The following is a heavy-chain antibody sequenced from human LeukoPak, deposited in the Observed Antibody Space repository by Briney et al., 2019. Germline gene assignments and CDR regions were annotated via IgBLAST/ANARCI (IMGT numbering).Heavy chain of an antibody. CDR3: MRWNGLTDY. CDR2: IHGDSAII. Sequence: PGGSLRLSCAASGFTFNIYGMNWLRRAPGKGLEWISYIHGDSAIIHYADSVKGRFTISRDNAKNSVYLHMNSLRVEDTAVYYCMRWNGLTDYWGQGTRVTVSS. CDR1: GFTFNIYG. V-gene: IGHV3-48*01. D-gene: IGHD1-1*01. J-gene: IGHJ4*02.